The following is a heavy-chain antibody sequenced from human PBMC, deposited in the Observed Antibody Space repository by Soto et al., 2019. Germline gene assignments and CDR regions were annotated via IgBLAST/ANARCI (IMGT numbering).Heavy chain of an antibody. CDR2: MNPNSGNT. CDR3: AREYYGSGSYYGWFDP. V-gene: IGHV1-8*01. Sequence: QVQLVQSGAEVKKPGASVKVSCKASGYTFTSYDINWVRQATGQGLEWMGWMNPNSGNTGYAQKFQGRVTMTRNTSISTAYMELSSLRSEDTAVYYCAREYYGSGSYYGWFDPWGQGTLVTVSS. CDR1: GYTFTSYD. D-gene: IGHD3-10*01. J-gene: IGHJ5*02.